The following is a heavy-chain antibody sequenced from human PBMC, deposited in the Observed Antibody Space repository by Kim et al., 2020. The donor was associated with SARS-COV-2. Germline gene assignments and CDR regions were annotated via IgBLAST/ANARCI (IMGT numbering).Heavy chain of an antibody. Sequence: SETLSLSCIVSGGSITSSSYYWGWIRQPPGKGLEWIGNIYYTESAYYNPSLKSRVTISLETSKNQFSLRLTSVTAADTAVYYCARQIATAGRFDYWGQGTLVTVSS. CDR2: IYYTESA. V-gene: IGHV4-39*01. J-gene: IGHJ4*02. D-gene: IGHD6-13*01. CDR1: GGSITSSSYY. CDR3: ARQIATAGRFDY.